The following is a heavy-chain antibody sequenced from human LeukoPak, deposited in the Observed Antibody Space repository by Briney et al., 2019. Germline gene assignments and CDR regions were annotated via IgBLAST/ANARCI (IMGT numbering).Heavy chain of an antibody. CDR2: MNPNSGNT. CDR1: GYTFTSYD. V-gene: IGHV1-8*03. J-gene: IGHJ6*03. Sequence: ASVKVSCKASGYTFTSYDINLVRHATGQGLEWMGLMNPNSGNTGYAQKFQGRVTITRNTSISTAYMELSSLRSEDTAVYYCARGRSSGWYGVGYYYYYMDVWGKGTTVTVSS. CDR3: ARGRSSGWYGVGYYYYYMDV. D-gene: IGHD6-19*01.